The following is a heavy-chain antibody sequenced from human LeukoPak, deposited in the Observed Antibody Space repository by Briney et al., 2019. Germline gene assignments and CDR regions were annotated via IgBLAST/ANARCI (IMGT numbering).Heavy chain of an antibody. Sequence: PSETRSLTCAVYGGSFSGYYWSWIRQPPGKGLEWIGEINHSGSTNYNPSLKSRVTISVDTSKNQFSLKLSSVTAADTAVYYCARAPGTMIVVGTAHYFDYWGQGTLVTVSS. V-gene: IGHV4-34*01. CDR2: INHSGST. D-gene: IGHD3-22*01. J-gene: IGHJ4*02. CDR1: GGSFSGYY. CDR3: ARAPGTMIVVGTAHYFDY.